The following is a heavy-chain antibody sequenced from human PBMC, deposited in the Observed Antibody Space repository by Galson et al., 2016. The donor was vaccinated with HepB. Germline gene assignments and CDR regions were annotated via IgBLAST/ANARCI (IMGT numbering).Heavy chain of an antibody. Sequence: SLRLSCAASGFTFSTYSMNWVRQAPGKGLEWVSFISITSGYKYFADSLKGRVTISRDNAKNSLYLQMNSLRAEDTAVYYCARPPEGDRRYFDLWGRGPLVTVSS. J-gene: IGHJ2*01. D-gene: IGHD3-16*01. V-gene: IGHV3-21*01. CDR3: ARPPEGDRRYFDL. CDR1: GFTFSTYS. CDR2: ISITSGYK.